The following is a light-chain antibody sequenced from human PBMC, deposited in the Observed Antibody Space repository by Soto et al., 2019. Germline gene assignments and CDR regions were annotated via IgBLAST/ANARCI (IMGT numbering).Light chain of an antibody. Sequence: EIVLTQSPGTLSLSPGERATLSCRASQSVSSSDLAWYQQKPGQAPRLLIYGASSRATGIPDRFSGSGSGTDLTLTISRLEPEDVAVYYWQQYGSSTSMDHFCQGNKLEIK. CDR3: QQYGSSTSMDH. J-gene: IGKJ2*01. CDR2: GAS. CDR1: QSVSSSD. V-gene: IGKV3-20*01.